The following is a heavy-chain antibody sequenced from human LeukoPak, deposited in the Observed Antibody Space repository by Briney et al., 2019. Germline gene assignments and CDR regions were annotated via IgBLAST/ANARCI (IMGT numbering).Heavy chain of an antibody. J-gene: IGHJ5*02. CDR2: IIPIFGTA. Sequence: SVKVPCKASGGTFSSYAISWVRQAPGQGLEWMGGIIPIFGTANYAQKFQGRVTITADESTSTAYMELSSLRSEDTAVYYCARDPDDSSGYYRWGQGTLVTVSS. CDR1: GGTFSSYA. CDR3: ARDPDDSSGYYR. D-gene: IGHD3-22*01. V-gene: IGHV1-69*13.